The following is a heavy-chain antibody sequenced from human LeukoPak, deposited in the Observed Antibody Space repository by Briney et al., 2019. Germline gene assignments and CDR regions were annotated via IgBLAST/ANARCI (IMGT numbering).Heavy chain of an antibody. CDR1: GGSIRSYY. V-gene: IGHV4-59*01. J-gene: IGHJ4*02. CDR3: ARYGSGTYSLDY. CDR2: IHYSGST. D-gene: IGHD3-10*01. Sequence: SETLSLTCTVSGGSIRSYYWSWIRQPPGKGLEWIGYIHYSGSTSCNPSLKSRVTISVDTSKNQFSLKLSSVTAADTAVYYCARYGSGTYSLDYWAREPWSPSPQ.